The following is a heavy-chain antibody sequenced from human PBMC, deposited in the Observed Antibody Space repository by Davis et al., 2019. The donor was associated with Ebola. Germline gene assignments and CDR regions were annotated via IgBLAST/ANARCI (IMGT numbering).Heavy chain of an antibody. CDR2: IYYSGST. CDR1: GGSFSGYY. Sequence: PSETLSLTCAVYGGSFSGYYWSWIRQPPGKGLEWIGYIYYSGSTNYNPSLKSRVTISVDTSKNQFSLKLSSVTAADTAVYYCARPYDILTGGAFDIWGQGTMVTVSS. J-gene: IGHJ3*02. D-gene: IGHD3-9*01. CDR3: ARPYDILTGGAFDI. V-gene: IGHV4-59*12.